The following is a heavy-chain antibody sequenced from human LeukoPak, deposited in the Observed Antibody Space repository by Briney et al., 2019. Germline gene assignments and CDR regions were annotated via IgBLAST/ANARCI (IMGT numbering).Heavy chain of an antibody. Sequence: GRSLRHSCTASGFSFSSYGWHWVRQAPGKGLEWVASIWYDGSNTNYVDSVKGRFTISRDNSKNTLYLQMNSLRVEDTAVYFCASGATTRFDYWGQGPVVTVSS. J-gene: IGHJ4*02. D-gene: IGHD1-26*01. CDR2: IWYDGSNT. V-gene: IGHV3-33*01. CDR1: GFSFSSYG. CDR3: ASGATTRFDY.